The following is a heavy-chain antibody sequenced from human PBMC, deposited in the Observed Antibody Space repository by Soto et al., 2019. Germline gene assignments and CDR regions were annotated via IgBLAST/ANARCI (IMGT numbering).Heavy chain of an antibody. CDR1: GGSISSYY. J-gene: IGHJ5*02. CDR3: ARYTKQLLEKKLWFAP. Sequence: SETLSLTCTVSGGSISSYYWSWIRQPPGKGLEWIGYIYYSGSTNYNPSLKSRVTISVDTSKNQFSLKLSSVTAADTAVYYCARYTKQLLEKKLWFAPWGQGTLVTVS. CDR2: IYYSGST. V-gene: IGHV4-59*01. D-gene: IGHD6-6*01.